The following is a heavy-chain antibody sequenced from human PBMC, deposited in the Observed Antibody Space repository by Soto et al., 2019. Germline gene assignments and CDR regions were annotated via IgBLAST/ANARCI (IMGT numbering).Heavy chain of an antibody. CDR1: GYSFTTYW. Sequence: GESLKISCQGSGYSFTTYWIGWVLQMPGKGLEWMGIIYPGDSDTRYSPSFQGQVTISADKSISTAYLQWSSLKASDTAIYYCATGGYCSDRACYNFFDHWGRGTLVTVSS. CDR3: ATGGYCSDRACYNFFDH. V-gene: IGHV5-51*01. D-gene: IGHD2-15*01. J-gene: IGHJ4*02. CDR2: IYPGDSDT.